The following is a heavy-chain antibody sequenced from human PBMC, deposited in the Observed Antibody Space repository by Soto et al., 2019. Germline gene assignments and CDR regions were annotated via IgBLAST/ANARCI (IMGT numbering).Heavy chain of an antibody. V-gene: IGHV1-8*01. CDR3: ARAVHYYYDSSGYCYGVFYFDY. Sequence: QVQLVQSGAEVKKPGASVKVSCKASGYTFTSYDINWVRQATGQGLEWMGWLNLNSGNTGYAQKFQGRVTMTRNTSLSTAYMELSSLRSEDTAVYYCARAVHYYYDSSGYCYGVFYFDYWGQGTLVTVSS. CDR1: GYTFTSYD. D-gene: IGHD3-22*01. CDR2: LNLNSGNT. J-gene: IGHJ4*02.